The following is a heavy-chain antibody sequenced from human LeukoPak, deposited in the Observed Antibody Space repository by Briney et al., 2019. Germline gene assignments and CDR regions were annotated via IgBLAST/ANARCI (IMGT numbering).Heavy chain of an antibody. CDR3: AKQQGLFDAFDI. D-gene: IGHD6-13*01. V-gene: IGHV5-51*01. CDR1: GHRFSGYW. Sequence: GESLKISCKGSGHRFSGYWIAWVRQKPGRGLEWMGIIYAGDSESRYSPTFQGQVTMSVDKSIRTAYLQWSSLKAADTAMYYCAKQQGLFDAFDIWGQGTMVTVSP. J-gene: IGHJ3*02. CDR2: IYAGDSES.